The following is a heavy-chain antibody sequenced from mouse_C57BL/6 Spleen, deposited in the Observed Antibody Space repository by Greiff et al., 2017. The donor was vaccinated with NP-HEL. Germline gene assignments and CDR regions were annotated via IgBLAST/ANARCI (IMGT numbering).Heavy chain of an antibody. Sequence: EVHLVESGGGLVQPGGSLKLSCAASGFTFSDYYMYWVRQTPEKRLEWVAYISNGGGSTYYPDTVKGRFTISRDNAKNTLYLQLSRLKSEDTAMYYCAIYYEYDWGQGTLVTVSA. V-gene: IGHV5-12*01. CDR2: ISNGGGST. CDR3: AIYYEYD. J-gene: IGHJ3*01. CDR1: GFTFSDYY. D-gene: IGHD2-4*01.